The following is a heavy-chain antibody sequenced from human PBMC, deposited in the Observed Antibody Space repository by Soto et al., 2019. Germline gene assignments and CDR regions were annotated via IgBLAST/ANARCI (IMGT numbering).Heavy chain of an antibody. V-gene: IGHV4-39*01. CDR2: IYYSGST. CDR3: ASPRRVRGVIRDYYYGMDV. J-gene: IGHJ6*02. CDR1: VHSISSSSFY. Sequence: SEPLYIACTVSVHSISSSSFYSGLFRQPPGKGLEWIGSIYYSGSTYYNPSLKSRVTISVDTSKNQFSLKLSSVTAADTAVYYCASPRRVRGVIRDYYYGMDVWGQGTTVT. D-gene: IGHD3-10*01.